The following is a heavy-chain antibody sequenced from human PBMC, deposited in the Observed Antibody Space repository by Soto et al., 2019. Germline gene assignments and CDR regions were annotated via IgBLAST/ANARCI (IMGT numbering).Heavy chain of an antibody. CDR2: NYPGDSDT. Sequence: GEALKTSWKGSGYSFTGYWIGWVRQMPGKGLGGVGMNYPGDSDTRYSPSFQGQVTISADKSISTAYLQWSSLKASDTAMYYCARHRPRRDGYNSDAFDIWGQGTMVTVSS. J-gene: IGHJ3*02. CDR3: ARHRPRRDGYNSDAFDI. V-gene: IGHV5-51*01. D-gene: IGHD5-12*01. CDR1: GYSFTGYW.